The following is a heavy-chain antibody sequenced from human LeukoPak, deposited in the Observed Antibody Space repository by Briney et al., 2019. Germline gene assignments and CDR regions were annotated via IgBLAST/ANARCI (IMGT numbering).Heavy chain of an antibody. CDR1: GYTFTGYY. CDR3: AGGMTGGDY. D-gene: IGHD3-9*01. Sequence: ASVKVSCKASGYTFTGYYMHWVRQAPGQGLEWMGWINPNSGGTNYAQKFQGRVTMTRDTSISIAYMELSRLKSDDTALYYCAGGMTGGDYWGQGTLVTVSS. J-gene: IGHJ4*02. V-gene: IGHV1-2*02. CDR2: INPNSGGT.